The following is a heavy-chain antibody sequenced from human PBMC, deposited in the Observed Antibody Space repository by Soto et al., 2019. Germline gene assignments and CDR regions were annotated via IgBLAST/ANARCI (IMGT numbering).Heavy chain of an antibody. CDR3: ASYQTTSGGHPWAFNYFDS. V-gene: IGHV3-30-3*01. J-gene: IGHJ4*02. D-gene: IGHD1-1*01. CDR2: ISYDGTNK. CDR1: GFSFSISP. Sequence: QVQLVESGGGVVQPGRSLRLSCAASGFSFSISPMHWVRQAPGKGPEWGALISYDGTNKFYADSVKGRFTISRDNSKSTLYLQVDSLRPEDAAVYYGASYQTTSGGHPWAFNYFDSWGQGTLVTVSS.